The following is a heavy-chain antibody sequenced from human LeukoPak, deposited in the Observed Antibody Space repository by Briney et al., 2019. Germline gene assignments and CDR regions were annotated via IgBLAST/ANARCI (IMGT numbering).Heavy chain of an antibody. Sequence: GGSLRLSCAASGFTFSSYGMHWVRQAPGKGLEWVAVISYDGSNKYYADSVKGRFTISRDNSKNTLYLQMSSLRAEDTAVHYCAKDGITMVRGVIWYFDYWGQGTLVTVSS. CDR1: GFTFSSYG. CDR2: ISYDGSNK. V-gene: IGHV3-30*18. CDR3: AKDGITMVRGVIWYFDY. D-gene: IGHD3-10*01. J-gene: IGHJ4*02.